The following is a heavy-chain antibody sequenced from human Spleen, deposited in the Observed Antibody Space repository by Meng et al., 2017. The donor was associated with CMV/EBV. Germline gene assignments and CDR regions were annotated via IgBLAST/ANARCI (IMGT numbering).Heavy chain of an antibody. CDR1: GLSLSTSGVC. CDR2: IYWDDDK. D-gene: IGHD2-15*01. Sequence: ITLKVSGPTLVKPTQTLTLTFTFSGLSLSTSGVCVCCIRQPPGKALEWLALIYWDDDKRYSPSLKSRLTITKDTSKNQVVLTMTNMDPVDTATYYCAHRILSRGFDPWGQGTLVTVSS. CDR3: AHRILSRGFDP. J-gene: IGHJ5*02. V-gene: IGHV2-5*02.